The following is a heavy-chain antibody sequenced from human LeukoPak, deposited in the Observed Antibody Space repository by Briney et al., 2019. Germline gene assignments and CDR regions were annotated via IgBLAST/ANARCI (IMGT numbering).Heavy chain of an antibody. CDR1: GGSISSSSYY. CDR3: ARGRVVPAAIYGYYYYYYYMDV. D-gene: IGHD2-2*01. J-gene: IGHJ6*03. CDR2: IYYSGST. Sequence: SETLSLTCTVSGGSISSSSYYWGWIRQPPGKGLEWIGSIYYSGSTYYNPSLKSRVTISVDTSKNQFSLKLSSVTAADTAVYYCARGRVVPAAIYGYYYYYYYMDVWGKGTTVTVSS. V-gene: IGHV4-39*01.